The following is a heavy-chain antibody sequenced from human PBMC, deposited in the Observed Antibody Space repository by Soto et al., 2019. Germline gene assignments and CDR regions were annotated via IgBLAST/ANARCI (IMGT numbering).Heavy chain of an antibody. V-gene: IGHV3-66*01. CDR1: GFTVSSNY. Sequence: PGGSLRLSCAASGFTVSSNYMSWVRQAPGKGLEWVSVIYSGGSTYYADSVKGRFTISRDNSKNTLYLQMNSLRAEDTAVYYCASLRITMVRAFDYWGQGTLVTVSS. CDR3: ASLRITMVRAFDY. D-gene: IGHD3-10*01. J-gene: IGHJ4*02. CDR2: IYSGGST.